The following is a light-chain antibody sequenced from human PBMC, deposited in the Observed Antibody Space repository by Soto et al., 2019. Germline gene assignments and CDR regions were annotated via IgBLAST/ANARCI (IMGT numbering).Light chain of an antibody. CDR1: QSVSSK. CDR3: QQYKDWPPFT. Sequence: EVVMTQSPATLSGSPGERATLSCRASQSVSSKLAWYQQKPGQAPRLLIYGASTRATGIPARFSGSGSGTEFTLTISSLQSEDFAVYYCQQYKDWPPFTFGQGTKLEIK. V-gene: IGKV3-15*01. J-gene: IGKJ2*01. CDR2: GAS.